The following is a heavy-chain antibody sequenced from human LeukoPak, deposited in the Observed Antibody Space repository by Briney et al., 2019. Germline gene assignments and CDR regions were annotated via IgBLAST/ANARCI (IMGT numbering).Heavy chain of an antibody. J-gene: IGHJ4*02. D-gene: IGHD6-19*01. CDR1: GLTFSSYW. CDR2: IKQDGSEK. Sequence: GGSLRLSCAASGLTFSSYWMSWVRQAPGKGLEWVANIKQDGSEKYYVDSVKGRFTISRDNTKNSLYLQMTSLRADDTAVYYCARVGKNGWDFDHWGQGILVTVSS. CDR3: ARVGKNGWDFDH. V-gene: IGHV3-7*01.